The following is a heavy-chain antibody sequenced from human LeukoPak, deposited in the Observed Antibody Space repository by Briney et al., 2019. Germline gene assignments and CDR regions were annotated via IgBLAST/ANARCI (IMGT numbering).Heavy chain of an antibody. Sequence: ASVTVSCKTSGYTFSDYYIHWIRQAPGQGLEWVGWINPNSGDTDYAQKFQGRVTVTRDTSISTAYMELGRLRSDDTAVYYCARDKSIAVAGTAAFDIWGQGTMVTVSS. CDR3: ARDKSIAVAGTAAFDI. D-gene: IGHD6-19*01. J-gene: IGHJ3*02. V-gene: IGHV1-2*02. CDR1: GYTFSDYY. CDR2: INPNSGDT.